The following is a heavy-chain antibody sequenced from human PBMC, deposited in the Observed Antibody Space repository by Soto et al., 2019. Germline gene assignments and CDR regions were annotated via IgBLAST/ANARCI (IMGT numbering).Heavy chain of an antibody. CDR1: GFSFANAW. D-gene: IGHD1-7*01. V-gene: IGHV3-15*07. CDR3: TTALVWNYWGFIDN. J-gene: IGHJ4*02. CDR2: IQSKTSGGAI. Sequence: PGGSMRLSCAASGFSFANAWMNWVRQAPGRGLEWVGRIQSKTSGGAIDYAAPVKDRFTISRDDSKNTLYLQMDSLKNEDTAIYYCTTALVWNYWGFIDNWGQGALVTVSS.